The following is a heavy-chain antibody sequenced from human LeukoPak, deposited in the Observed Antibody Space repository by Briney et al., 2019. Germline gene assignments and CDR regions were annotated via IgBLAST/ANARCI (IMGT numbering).Heavy chain of an antibody. D-gene: IGHD3-9*01. CDR3: ARDPSLGDWLLTDY. CDR1: GYTFTGYY. J-gene: IGHJ4*02. V-gene: IGHV1-2*02. CDR2: INPNSGGT. Sequence: ASVKVSCKASGYTFTGYYMHWVRQAPGQGLEWMGWINPNSGGTNYAQKFQGRVTMTRDTSTSTVYMELSSLRSEDTAVYYCARDPSLGDWLLTDYWGQGTLVTVSS.